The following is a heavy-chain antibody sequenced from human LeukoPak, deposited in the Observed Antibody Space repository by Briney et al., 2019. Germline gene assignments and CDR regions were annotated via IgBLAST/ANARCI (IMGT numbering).Heavy chain of an antibody. CDR1: GFTFSSCA. CDR2: ITGGGGTT. Sequence: GGSLRLSCAASGFTFSSCAMSWVRQAPGKGLEWVSTITGGGGTTYYADSVKGRFTISRDTSKKTLFLQMNSLRAEDTAVYYCARMREYSGNSYPNFDYWGQGTLVTVSS. J-gene: IGHJ4*02. D-gene: IGHD1-26*01. CDR3: ARMREYSGNSYPNFDY. V-gene: IGHV3-23*01.